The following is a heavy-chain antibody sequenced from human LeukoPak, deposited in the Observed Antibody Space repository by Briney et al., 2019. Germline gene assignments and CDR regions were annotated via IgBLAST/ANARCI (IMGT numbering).Heavy chain of an antibody. V-gene: IGHV3-30*18. CDR1: GFTFSSYG. D-gene: IGHD6-13*01. J-gene: IGHJ4*02. Sequence: PGRSLRLSCAASGFTFSSYGMHWVRQAPGKGLEWVAVISYDGSNKYYADSVKGRFTISRDNSKNTLYLQMNSLIPEDTAVYDCAKDWQQLNYWGQGTLVTVSS. CDR2: ISYDGSNK. CDR3: AKDWQQLNY.